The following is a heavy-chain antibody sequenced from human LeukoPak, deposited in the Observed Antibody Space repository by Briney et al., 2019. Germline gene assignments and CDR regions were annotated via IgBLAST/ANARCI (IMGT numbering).Heavy chain of an antibody. D-gene: IGHD3-9*01. Sequence: GGSLRLSCIASGYTFSSYWMHWVRQDPRKGLVWVSRINGDGRNINYADSVRGRFTISRDNAKNTLYLQMNTLRVEDTAVYYCTRDLMDYDVSTGLHHYYMDVWGQGTTVTVSS. J-gene: IGHJ6*02. CDR2: INGDGRNI. CDR1: GYTFSSYW. V-gene: IGHV3-74*01. CDR3: TRDLMDYDVSTGLHHYYMDV.